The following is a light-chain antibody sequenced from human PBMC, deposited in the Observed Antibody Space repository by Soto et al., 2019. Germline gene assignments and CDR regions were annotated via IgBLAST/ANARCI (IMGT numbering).Light chain of an antibody. CDR2: DAS. CDR3: QHYKNGPPTYT. Sequence: IPMTQSPSSLSASVGDRVTITCQASQDISNYLNWYQQKPGKAPKLLIYDASNLQRGAPSRFSGAGSGTVFTFTISSLQPEDLATYYCQHYKNGPPTYTFGQGTKLEIK. CDR1: QDISNY. J-gene: IGKJ2*01. V-gene: IGKV1-33*01.